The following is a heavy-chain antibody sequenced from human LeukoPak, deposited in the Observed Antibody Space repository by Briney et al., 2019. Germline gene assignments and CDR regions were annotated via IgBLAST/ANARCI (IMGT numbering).Heavy chain of an antibody. CDR1: GFTFSSHW. J-gene: IGHJ4*02. CDR3: ARGGGSGYDWGTVY. Sequence: GGSLRLSCAASGFTFSSHWMSWVRQAPGKGLEWVANIKQDGSEKYYVDSVKGRFTISRDNAKNSLYLQMNSLTAEDTAVYYYARGGGSGYDWGTVYWGQGTLVTVSS. CDR2: IKQDGSEK. V-gene: IGHV3-7*04. D-gene: IGHD5-12*01.